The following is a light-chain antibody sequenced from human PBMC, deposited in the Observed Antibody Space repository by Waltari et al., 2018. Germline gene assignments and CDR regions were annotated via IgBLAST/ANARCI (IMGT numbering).Light chain of an antibody. J-gene: IGKJ4*01. CDR2: DAS. Sequence: DIQMTQYPVSLSASVGDRVTITCHASQDISNYLNWYQQKPGKAPKLLIYDASNLETGVPSRFSGSGSGTDFTFTISSLQPEDIATYYCQQYDNLPLTFGGGTKVEIK. CDR3: QQYDNLPLT. V-gene: IGKV1-33*01. CDR1: QDISNY.